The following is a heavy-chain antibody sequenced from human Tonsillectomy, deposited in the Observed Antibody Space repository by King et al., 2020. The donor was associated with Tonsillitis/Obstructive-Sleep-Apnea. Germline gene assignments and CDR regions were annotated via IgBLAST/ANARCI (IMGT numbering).Heavy chain of an antibody. CDR2: IKSKTDGWTT. J-gene: IGHJ3*02. Sequence: VQLVESGGGLVKPGGSLRLSCAASGFTFSNAWMSWVRQAPGKGLEWVGRIKSKTDGWTTDYAAPGKGRFTISRDDSKNTLYLQMNSLKTEDTAVYYCLQNSDAFDIWGQGTMVTVSS. CDR1: GFTFSNAW. CDR3: LQNSDAFDI. D-gene: IGHD1-7*01. V-gene: IGHV3-15*01.